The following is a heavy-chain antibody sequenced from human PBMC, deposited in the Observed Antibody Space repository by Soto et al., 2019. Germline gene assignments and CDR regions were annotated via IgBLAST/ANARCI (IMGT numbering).Heavy chain of an antibody. CDR2: MNPKSGNT. Sequence: ASVKVSCKTSGYTFTSLDINWVRQATGQGLEWMGWMNPKSGNTGYAQKFQGRVTMTRDTSKSTAYMELTGLSSEDTAVYYCVRRRDNNNYELVYWSQGTLVPVSS. CDR1: GYTFTSLD. J-gene: IGHJ4*02. V-gene: IGHV1-8*01. D-gene: IGHD4-4*01. CDR3: VRRRDNNNYELVY.